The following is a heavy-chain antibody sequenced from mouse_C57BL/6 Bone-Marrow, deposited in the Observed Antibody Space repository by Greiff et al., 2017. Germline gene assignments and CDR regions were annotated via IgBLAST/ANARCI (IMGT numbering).Heavy chain of an antibody. CDR1: GFTFSSYA. CDR2: ISSGGEYI. D-gene: IGHD1-1*01. J-gene: IGHJ1*03. CDR3: TREADYYGSSYGYFDV. Sequence: EVKLEESGEGLVKPGGSLKLSCAASGFTFSSYAMSWVRPTPEKRLEWVAYISSGGEYIYYADTVKGRFTISRDNARNTLYLQMSSLKSEDTAMYYCTREADYYGSSYGYFDVWGTGTTVTVSS. V-gene: IGHV5-9-1*02.